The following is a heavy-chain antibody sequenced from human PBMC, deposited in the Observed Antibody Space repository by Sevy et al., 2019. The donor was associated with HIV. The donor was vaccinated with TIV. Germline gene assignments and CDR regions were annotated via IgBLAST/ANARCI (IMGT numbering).Heavy chain of an antibody. CDR3: ARGPWEQWLVLYGMDV. V-gene: IGHV3-21*01. J-gene: IGHJ6*02. Sequence: GGSLRLSCAASGFTFSSYSMNWVRQAPGKGLEWVSSISSSSSYIYYADSVKGRFTISRDNAKNSLYLQMNSLRAEDTAVYYCARGPWEQWLVLYGMDVWGQRTTVTVSS. CDR1: GFTFSSYS. D-gene: IGHD6-19*01. CDR2: ISSSSSYI.